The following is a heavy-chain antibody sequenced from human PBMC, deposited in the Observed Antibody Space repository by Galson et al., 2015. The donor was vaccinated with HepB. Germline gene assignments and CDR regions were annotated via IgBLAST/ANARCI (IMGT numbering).Heavy chain of an antibody. CDR2: LFSSDEK. Sequence: PALVKPTQTLTLTCTVSGFSLTNARMGVSWIRQPPGKALEWLAHLFSSDEKSYKTSLKTRLTIPKDTPKSPGVLTMTNLDPVDTATYYCARIDPRLITFGGVIIFDYWGQGTPVTVSS. V-gene: IGHV2-26*01. CDR1: GFSLTNARMG. CDR3: ARIDPRLITFGGVIIFDY. D-gene: IGHD3-16*02. J-gene: IGHJ4*02.